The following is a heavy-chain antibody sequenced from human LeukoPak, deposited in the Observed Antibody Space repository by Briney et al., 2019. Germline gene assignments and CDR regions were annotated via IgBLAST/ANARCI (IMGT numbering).Heavy chain of an antibody. V-gene: IGHV3-23*01. D-gene: IGHD5-12*01. J-gene: IGHJ4*02. Sequence: GGSLRLSCAASGFTFSSYAMSWVRQAPGKGLEWVSAISGSGGSTYYADSVKGRFTISRDNSKNTLYLQMNSLRAEDTAVYYCAKDLEYSGYDMSSPSDYRGQGTLVTVSS. CDR3: AKDLEYSGYDMSSPSDY. CDR1: GFTFSSYA. CDR2: ISGSGGST.